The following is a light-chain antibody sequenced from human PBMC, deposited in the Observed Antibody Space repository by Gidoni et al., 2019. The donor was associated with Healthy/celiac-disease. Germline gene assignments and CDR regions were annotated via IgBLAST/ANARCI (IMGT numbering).Light chain of an antibody. CDR1: QSVSSSY. CDR2: GAS. J-gene: IGKJ3*01. CDR3: QQYGSAPIFT. V-gene: IGKV3-20*01. Sequence: EIVLTQSPGTLSLSPGERATLSCRASQSVSSSYLAWYQQKPGQAPRPLIYGASSRATGIPDRFSGSGSGTDFTLTISRLEPEDFAVYYCQQYGSAPIFTFXPXTKVXIK.